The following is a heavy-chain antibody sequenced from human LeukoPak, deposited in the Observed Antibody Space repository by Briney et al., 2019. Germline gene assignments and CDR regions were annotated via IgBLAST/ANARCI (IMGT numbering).Heavy chain of an antibody. J-gene: IGHJ4*02. V-gene: IGHV3-74*01. CDR2: INTDGTVT. D-gene: IGHD6-19*01. CDR1: GFTFSKYW. CDR3: ATKQWLAPPPDS. Sequence: GGSLRLSCAASGFTFSKYWMLWVRQALGKGLESVSRINTDGTVTTYADSVKGRFTVSRDNADNTMFPQMNSVRDEDTAVYYCATKQWLAPPPDSWGQGTPVTVSS.